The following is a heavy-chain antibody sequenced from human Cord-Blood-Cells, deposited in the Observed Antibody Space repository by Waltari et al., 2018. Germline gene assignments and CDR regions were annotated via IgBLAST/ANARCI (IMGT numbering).Heavy chain of an antibody. Sequence: EVQLVESGGGLIQPGGSLRLSCAASGFTVSSHYMSWVRQAPGKGLEWVSVIYSGGSTYYADSVKGRFTISRDNSKNTLYLQMNSLRAEDTAVYYCARTHSSSSPFDYWGQGTLVTVSS. J-gene: IGHJ4*02. V-gene: IGHV3-53*01. CDR2: IYSGGST. CDR3: ARTHSSSSPFDY. CDR1: GFTVSSHY. D-gene: IGHD6-6*01.